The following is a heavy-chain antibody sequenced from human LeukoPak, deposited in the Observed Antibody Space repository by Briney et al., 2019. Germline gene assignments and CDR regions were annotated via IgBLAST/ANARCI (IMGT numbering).Heavy chain of an antibody. CDR2: ISTSAGTI. CDR1: GFTFSDYY. D-gene: IGHD3-22*01. V-gene: IGHV3-11*01. Sequence: GESLRLSCAASGFTFSDYYMTWIRQAPGKGLEWISYISTSAGTIYYADSVKGRFTISRDNAKNSLYLQMNSLRAEDTAVYYCARDAIDSSGFDFDFWGQGTLVTVSS. J-gene: IGHJ4*02. CDR3: ARDAIDSSGFDFDF.